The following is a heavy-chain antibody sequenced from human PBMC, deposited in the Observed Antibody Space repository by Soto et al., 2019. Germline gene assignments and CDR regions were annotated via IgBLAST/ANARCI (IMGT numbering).Heavy chain of an antibody. CDR1: GITFSNYA. V-gene: IGHV3-23*01. CDR2: ISASGGRP. J-gene: IGHJ4*02. CDR3: ARTGTTWYFDY. D-gene: IGHD1-1*01. Sequence: EVQLLESGGGLVQPGGSLRLSCTASGITFSNYAMSWVRQAPTKGLEWVSSISASGGRPYYADSVKGRFTILRDNAKNSLYLQMNSLRAEDTAVYYCARTGTTWYFDYWGQGTLVTVSS.